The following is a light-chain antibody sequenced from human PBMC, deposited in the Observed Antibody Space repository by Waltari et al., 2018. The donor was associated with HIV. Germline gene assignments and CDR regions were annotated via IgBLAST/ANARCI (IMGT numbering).Light chain of an antibody. CDR1: NLGDNS. CDR2: QET. CDR3: QACDRSNLV. J-gene: IGLJ2*01. Sequence: SFELTQPLSVSVSPRQPASITCSGDNLGDNSACWYHQKPGQSPVLVIYQETKRPSGLPGRFSGSNTGDPASLTMRGTQAMDEAYYYCQACDRSNLVFGGGTKLTVL. V-gene: IGLV3-1*01.